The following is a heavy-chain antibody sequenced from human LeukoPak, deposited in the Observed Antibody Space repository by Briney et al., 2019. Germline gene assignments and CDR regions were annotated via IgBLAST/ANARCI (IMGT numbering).Heavy chain of an antibody. CDR3: ARVYYDMLTGPFKWFDP. V-gene: IGHV4-4*07. CDR2: IYTSGST. J-gene: IGHJ5*02. Sequence: DTLSLTCTVSGGSISSYYGSWLRQPAGKGLVWIGCIYTSGSTNYNPSLKSRVTMSVDTYKNQFSLKLSYVTAAEPAVYYCARVYYDMLTGPFKWFDPWGQGTLVTVSS. D-gene: IGHD3-9*01. CDR1: GGSISSYY.